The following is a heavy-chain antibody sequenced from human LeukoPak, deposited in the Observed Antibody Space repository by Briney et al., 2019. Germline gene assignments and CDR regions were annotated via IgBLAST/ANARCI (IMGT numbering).Heavy chain of an antibody. CDR2: ISGSGGST. CDR3: AKGASGSYYRRYYFDY. J-gene: IGHJ4*02. Sequence: GGSLRLSCAASGVTFSSYAMSWVRQAPGKGLEWVSAISGSGGSTYYADSVKGRFTISRDNSKNTLYLQMNSLRAEDTAVYYCAKGASGSYYRRYYFDYWGQGTLVTVSS. V-gene: IGHV3-23*01. D-gene: IGHD1-26*01. CDR1: GVTFSSYA.